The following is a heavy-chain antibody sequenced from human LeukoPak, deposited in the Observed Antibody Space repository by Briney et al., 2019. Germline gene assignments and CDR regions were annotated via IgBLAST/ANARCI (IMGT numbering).Heavy chain of an antibody. CDR1: GYTFTGYY. CDR2: INPNSGGT. Sequence: ASVKVSCKASGYTFTGYYMHWVRQAPGQGLEWMGWINPNSGGTNYAQMFQGRVTMTRDTSISTAYMELSRLRSDDTAVYYCARDEGDLSWLLLPDYWGQGTLVTVSS. CDR3: ARDEGDLSWLLLPDY. D-gene: IGHD3-22*01. J-gene: IGHJ4*02. V-gene: IGHV1-2*02.